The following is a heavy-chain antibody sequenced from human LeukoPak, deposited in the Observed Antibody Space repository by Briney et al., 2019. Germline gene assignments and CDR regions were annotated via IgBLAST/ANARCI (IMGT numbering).Heavy chain of an antibody. CDR1: GFTFSGSA. D-gene: IGHD2-2*01. Sequence: PGGSLKLSCAASGFTFSGSAMHWVRQASGKGREWVGRIRSKANSYATAYAASVKGRFTISRDDSKNTAYLQMNSLKTEDTAVYYCTTVVPAAKNGLGDYWGQGTLVTVSS. V-gene: IGHV3-73*01. J-gene: IGHJ4*02. CDR3: TTVVPAAKNGLGDY. CDR2: IRSKANSYAT.